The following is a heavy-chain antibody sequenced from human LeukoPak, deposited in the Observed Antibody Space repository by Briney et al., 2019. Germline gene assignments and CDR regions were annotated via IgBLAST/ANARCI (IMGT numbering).Heavy chain of an antibody. J-gene: IGHJ4*02. CDR1: GGSISSGSYY. Sequence: SETLSLTCTVSGGSISSGSYYWSWIRQPAGKGLEWIGRIYTSGSTHYNPSLKSRVTISVDTSKNQFSLKLSSVTAADTAVYYCARGPGITMVRRPHFDYWGQGTLVTVSS. V-gene: IGHV4-61*02. CDR2: IYTSGST. CDR3: ARGPGITMVRRPHFDY. D-gene: IGHD3-10*01.